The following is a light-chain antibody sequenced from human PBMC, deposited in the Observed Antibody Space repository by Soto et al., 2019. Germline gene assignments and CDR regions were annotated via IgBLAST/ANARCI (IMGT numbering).Light chain of an antibody. CDR3: QQYNNWPRT. J-gene: IGKJ1*01. V-gene: IGKV3-15*01. CDR1: QSVSSN. Sequence: EIVMTQSPATLSVSPGERATLSCRASQSVSSNLAWYQQKPGQAPRLLIYGASTRATDIPARFSGSGSGTDFTLTIISLQSEDFAVYYCQQYNNWPRTFGQGTKVDIK. CDR2: GAS.